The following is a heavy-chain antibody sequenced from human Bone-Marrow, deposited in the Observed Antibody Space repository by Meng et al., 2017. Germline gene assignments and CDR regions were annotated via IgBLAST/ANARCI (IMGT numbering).Heavy chain of an antibody. Sequence: GESLKISCAGSGFTVSSNEMTWVRQAPGKGLEWVSSISGDSTYYTDSGKGRFTISRDNSKNTLHLQMNSLRAEDTAVYYCARGPTYYYDSSGYWDYWGQGTLVTVSS. CDR1: GFTVSSNE. D-gene: IGHD3-22*01. J-gene: IGHJ4*02. CDR3: ARGPTYYYDSSGYWDY. CDR2: ISGDST. V-gene: IGHV3-38-3*01.